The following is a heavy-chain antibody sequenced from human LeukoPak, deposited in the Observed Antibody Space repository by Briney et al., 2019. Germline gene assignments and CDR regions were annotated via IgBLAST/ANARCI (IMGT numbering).Heavy chain of an antibody. CDR2: ISYDGSDK. CDR3: AKDTSSWCNWFDP. D-gene: IGHD6-13*01. CDR1: GFTLSRYS. Sequence: GRSLRLSCAASGFTLSRYSMHWVRPAPGKGLEWVAVISYDGSDKPYAHSVKGRFTISRDNSKNTLFLQMNSLRAEDTAVYYCAKDTSSWCNWFDPWGEGTLVTVSS. V-gene: IGHV3-30*18. J-gene: IGHJ5*02.